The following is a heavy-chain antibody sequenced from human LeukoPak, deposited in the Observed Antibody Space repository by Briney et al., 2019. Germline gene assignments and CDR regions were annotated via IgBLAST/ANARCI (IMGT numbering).Heavy chain of an antibody. CDR3: ARVKKQQLAEPFDY. CDR2: IYYSGST. J-gene: IGHJ4*02. Sequence: SETLSLTCTVSGGSISSYYWSWIRQPPGKGLEWIGYIYYSGSTNYNPSLKSRVTISVDTSKNQFSLKLSSVTAADTAVYYCARVKKQQLAEPFDYWGQGTLVTVSS. CDR1: GGSISSYY. D-gene: IGHD6-13*01. V-gene: IGHV4-59*01.